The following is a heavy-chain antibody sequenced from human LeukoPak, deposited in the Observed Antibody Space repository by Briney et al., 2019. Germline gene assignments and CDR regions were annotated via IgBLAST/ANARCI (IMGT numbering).Heavy chain of an antibody. CDR2: ISSSGSTI. J-gene: IGHJ6*03. Sequence: GGSLRLSCAASGFTFSSYEMNWVRQAPGKGLEWVSYISSSGSTIYYADSVKGRFTISRDNAKNSLYLQMNSLRAEDTAVYYCARAGTLRFLERLPNAYYYYYMDVWGKGTTVTVSS. CDR3: ARAGTLRFLERLPNAYYYYYMDV. CDR1: GFTFSSYE. V-gene: IGHV3-48*03. D-gene: IGHD3-3*01.